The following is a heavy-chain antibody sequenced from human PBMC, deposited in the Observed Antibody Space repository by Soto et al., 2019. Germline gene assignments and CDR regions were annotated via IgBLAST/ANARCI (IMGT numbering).Heavy chain of an antibody. J-gene: IGHJ4*02. D-gene: IGHD2-21*02. CDR1: GFTFTNAW. CDR2: IKSKTDGGTI. Sequence: GGSLRLSCAASGFTFTNAWMTWVRQAPGKGLEWVGRIKSKTDGGTIGYAAPVKGRFTISRDDSKNTLYLQMNSLRTEDTAVYYCITALGSPHCWWGQGTLVNVS. V-gene: IGHV3-15*01. CDR3: ITALGSPHCW.